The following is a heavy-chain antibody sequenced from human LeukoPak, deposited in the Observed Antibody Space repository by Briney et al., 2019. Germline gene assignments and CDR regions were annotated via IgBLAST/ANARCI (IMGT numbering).Heavy chain of an antibody. D-gene: IGHD2-2*01. V-gene: IGHV3-7*01. CDR3: ARDGCSSTSCYLPYQYYYMNV. J-gene: IGHJ6*03. Sequence: RGSLRLSSAASGFTFSIYWMSWVRQAPGKGLEWVSNIKQDVSEKYYVDSVKSRFTISRDNAKNSLYLQMNSLRAEDTAAYYCARDGCSSTSCYLPYQYYYMNVWGQGTTVTVYS. CDR2: IKQDVSEK. CDR1: GFTFSIYW.